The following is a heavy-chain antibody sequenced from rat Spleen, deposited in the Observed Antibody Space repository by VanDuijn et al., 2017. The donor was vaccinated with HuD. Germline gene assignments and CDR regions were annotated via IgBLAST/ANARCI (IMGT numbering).Heavy chain of an antibody. Sequence: EVQLVETGGGLVQPGRSLKLSCVASGFTFSNYWMYWVRQAPGKGLEWVSSLSSDGVNTYYPDSVKGRFTISRDNEENPVYLQMNRLRSEDTATYYCAVAGYGYWGQGVMVTVSS. V-gene: IGHV5-58*01. CDR1: GFTFSNYW. CDR3: AVAGYGY. CDR2: LSSDGVNT. J-gene: IGHJ2*01. D-gene: IGHD4-3*01.